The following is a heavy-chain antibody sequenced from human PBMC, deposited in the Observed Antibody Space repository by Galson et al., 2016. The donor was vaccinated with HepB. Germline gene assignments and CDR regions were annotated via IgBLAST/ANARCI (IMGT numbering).Heavy chain of an antibody. CDR2: ITGSGGTT. Sequence: SLRLSCAASGFSFSSYAMSWARQAPGKGLEWVSTITGSGGTTYYADSVKGRFTISTDNSKNTLYLQMNSLRAEDTAIYYCAKVGTTVLTPGKYRLEYFQLWGQGTLVTVSS. D-gene: IGHD4-23*01. CDR1: GFSFSSYA. V-gene: IGHV3-23*01. J-gene: IGHJ1*01. CDR3: AKVGTTVLTPGKYRLEYFQL.